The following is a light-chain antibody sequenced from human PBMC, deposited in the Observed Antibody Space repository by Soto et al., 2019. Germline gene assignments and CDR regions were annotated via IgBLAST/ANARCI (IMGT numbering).Light chain of an antibody. V-gene: IGKV1-5*03. Sequence: DIQVTQSPSTLSASVVDRVTITCRASQIISSWLAWYQQKPGKAPKLLIYKASTLKSGVPSRFSGSGSGTEFTLTISSLQPDDFATYYCQHYNSYSEAFGQGTKVDNK. CDR1: QIISSW. CDR3: QHYNSYSEA. CDR2: KAS. J-gene: IGKJ1*01.